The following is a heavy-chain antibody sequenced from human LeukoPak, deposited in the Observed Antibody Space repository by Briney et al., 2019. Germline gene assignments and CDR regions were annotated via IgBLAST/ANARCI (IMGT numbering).Heavy chain of an antibody. J-gene: IGHJ4*02. V-gene: IGHV3-30*02. Sequence: GGPQTLSCVASGFIFNTYGMHWVRQAPGKGLEWVAYTRDDGSKNWYGDSVKGRFTIFRDNSKNTLYLQMNSLRGEDTAVYYCANGDCRGGRCSSGAYWGQGTLVAVSS. CDR3: ANGDCRGGRCSSGAY. CDR2: TRDDGSKN. CDR1: GFIFNTYG. D-gene: IGHD2-15*01.